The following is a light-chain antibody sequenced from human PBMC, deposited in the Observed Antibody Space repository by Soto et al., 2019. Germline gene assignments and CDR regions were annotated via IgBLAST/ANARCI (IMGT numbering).Light chain of an antibody. CDR3: SSWHTSLTVYV. V-gene: IGLV1-51*01. CDR2: NSG. J-gene: IGLJ1*01. Sequence: QSVLTQPRSGCAAPGQEVTISCSGSSCNIAANSVSWYQHLPGTAPTLLIYNSGRRPSGIPARFSGSKSGRSATLGITGLQTLDQAPYYCSSWHTSLTVYVFPSGTHAPVL. CDR1: SCNIAANS.